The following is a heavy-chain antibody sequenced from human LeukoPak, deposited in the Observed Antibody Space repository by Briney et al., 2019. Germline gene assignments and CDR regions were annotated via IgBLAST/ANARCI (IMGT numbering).Heavy chain of an antibody. D-gene: IGHD2-2*01. CDR3: ARERGIVVVPAAEVWFDP. CDR1: GYTFTSYY. CDR2: INPSGGST. Sequence: ASVKVSCKASGYTFTSYYMHWVRQAPGQGLEWMGIINPSGGSTSYAQKFQGRVTMTRDTSTSTVYMELSSLRSEDTAVYYCARERGIVVVPAAEVWFDPWGQGTLVTVSS. J-gene: IGHJ5*02. V-gene: IGHV1-46*01.